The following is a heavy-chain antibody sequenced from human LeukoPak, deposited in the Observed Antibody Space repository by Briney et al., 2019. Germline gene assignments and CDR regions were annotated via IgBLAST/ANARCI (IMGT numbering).Heavy chain of an antibody. J-gene: IGHJ6*02. CDR1: GFSLSTSGMC. V-gene: IGHV2-70*11. CDR3: ARIILGYCTNGVCYSHYYGMDV. CDR2: IDWDDDK. Sequence: SGPTLVNPTQTLTLTCTFSGFSLSTSGMCVSWIRQPPGKALEWLARIDWDDDKYYSTSLKTRLTISKDTSKNQVVLTMTNMDPVDTATYYCARIILGYCTNGVCYSHYYGMDVWGQGTTVTVSS. D-gene: IGHD2-8*01.